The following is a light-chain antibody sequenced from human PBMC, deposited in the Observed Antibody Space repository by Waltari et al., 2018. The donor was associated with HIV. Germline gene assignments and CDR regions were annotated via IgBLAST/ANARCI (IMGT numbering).Light chain of an antibody. CDR2: SNY. CDR3: AAWDDSLNGWV. V-gene: IGLV1-44*01. CDR1: SSNIGSNT. J-gene: IGLJ3*02. Sequence: QSVLTQPPSASGTPGQRVTISCSGSSSNIGSNTVNWYQQLPGTAPKLLIYSNYKRPLGVPDRLFGAKSGTSASLAISGLQSEVEAAFYCAAWDDSLNGWVFGGGTKLTVL.